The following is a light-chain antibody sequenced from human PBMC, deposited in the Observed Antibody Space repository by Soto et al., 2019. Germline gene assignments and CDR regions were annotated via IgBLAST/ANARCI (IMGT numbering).Light chain of an antibody. V-gene: IGKV1-39*01. CDR1: QSISSY. CDR2: AAS. J-gene: IGKJ1*01. Sequence: DIQMTQSPSSLSASVGDRVTITCRASQSISSYLNWYQQKPGKAPKLLIYAASSLQSGVPSRFSGSRSGTDFNLTISSLQPEDFATYYCQRRYSTPRTFGQGTKVEIK. CDR3: QRRYSTPRT.